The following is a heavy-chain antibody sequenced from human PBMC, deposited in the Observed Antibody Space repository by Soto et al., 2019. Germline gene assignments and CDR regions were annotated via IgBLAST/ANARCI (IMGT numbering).Heavy chain of an antibody. D-gene: IGHD2-15*01. J-gene: IGHJ3*02. CDR3: TTGGCSGGSCYLGNAFDI. CDR1: GFTFSNAW. Sequence: GGSLRLSCAASGFTFSNAWMSWVRQAPGKGLEWVGRIKSKTDGGTTDYAAPVKGRFTISRDDSKNTLYLQMNSLKTEDTAVYYCTTGGCSGGSCYLGNAFDIWGQGTMVTVSS. CDR2: IKSKTDGGTT. V-gene: IGHV3-15*01.